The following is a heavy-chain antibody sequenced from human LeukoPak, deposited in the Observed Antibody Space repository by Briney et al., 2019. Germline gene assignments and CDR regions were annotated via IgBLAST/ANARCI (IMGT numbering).Heavy chain of an antibody. J-gene: IGHJ5*02. CDR1: GGSNSSGDYY. D-gene: IGHD3-10*01. Sequence: SQTLSLTCTVSGGSNSSGDYYWSWIRQPPGKGLEWIGYIYYSGSTYYNPSLKSRVTISVDTSKNQFSLKLSSVTAADTAVYYCARGGVWDYYGSVNWFDPWGQGTLVTVSS. V-gene: IGHV4-30-4*01. CDR3: ARGGVWDYYGSVNWFDP. CDR2: IYYSGST.